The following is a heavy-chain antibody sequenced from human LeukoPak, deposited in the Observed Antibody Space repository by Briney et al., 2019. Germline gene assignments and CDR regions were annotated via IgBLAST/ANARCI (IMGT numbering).Heavy chain of an antibody. V-gene: IGHV4-59*10. CDR1: GGSISSYY. Sequence: SETLSLTCAVYGGSISSYYWSWIRQPAGKGLEWIGRIYTSGSTNYNPSLKSRVTMSIDTSKNQFSLKLRSVTAADTAVYYCARSGRRGLLGTTVTSMRWFDPWGQGTLVTVSS. CDR2: IYTSGST. J-gene: IGHJ5*02. D-gene: IGHD4-17*01. CDR3: ARSGRRGLLGTTVTSMRWFDP.